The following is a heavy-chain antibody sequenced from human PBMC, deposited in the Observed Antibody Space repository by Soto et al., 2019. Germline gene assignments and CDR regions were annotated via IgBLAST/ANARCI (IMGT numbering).Heavy chain of an antibody. CDR1: GFTFSSYA. D-gene: IGHD2-2*01. Sequence: GGFLRLSCAASGFTFSSYAMHWVRQAPGKGLEWVAVISYDGSNKYYADSVKGRFTISRDNSKNTLYLQMNSLRAEDTAVYYCARDRLNIVVVPAATDYYYYGMDVWGQGTTVTVSS. V-gene: IGHV3-30-3*01. CDR2: ISYDGSNK. J-gene: IGHJ6*02. CDR3: ARDRLNIVVVPAATDYYYYGMDV.